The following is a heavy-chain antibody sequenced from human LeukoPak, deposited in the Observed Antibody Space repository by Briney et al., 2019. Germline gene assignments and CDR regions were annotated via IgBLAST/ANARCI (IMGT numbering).Heavy chain of an antibody. CDR2: INPSGGST. CDR3: ATAVVGAVFDY. J-gene: IGHJ4*02. V-gene: IGHV1-46*01. D-gene: IGHD1-26*01. Sequence: ASVKVSCKASGYTFTSYYMHWVRQAPGQGLEWMGIINPSGGSTSYAQKFQGRVTMTRDTSTSTVYMELSSLRSEDTAVYYCATAVVGAVFDYWGQGTLVTVSS. CDR1: GYTFTSYY.